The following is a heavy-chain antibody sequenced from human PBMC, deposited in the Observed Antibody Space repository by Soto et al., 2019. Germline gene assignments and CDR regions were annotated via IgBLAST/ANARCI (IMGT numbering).Heavy chain of an antibody. Sequence: SGVSRSLSCTASGFPFRSYSMNWVRPDPGKGLEWVSSISSSSSYIYYADSVKGRFTISRDNAKNSLYLQMNSLRAEDTAGYYCASVSVVVMSGMDVWGQGTTVTVSS. D-gene: IGHD3-22*01. J-gene: IGHJ6*02. CDR1: GFPFRSYS. V-gene: IGHV3-21*01. CDR3: ASVSVVVMSGMDV. CDR2: ISSSSSYI.